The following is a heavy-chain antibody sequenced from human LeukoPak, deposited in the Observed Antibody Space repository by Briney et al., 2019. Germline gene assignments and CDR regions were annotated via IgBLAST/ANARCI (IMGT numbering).Heavy chain of an antibody. V-gene: IGHV3-30-3*01. CDR1: GFTFSSYA. J-gene: IGHJ4*02. CDR2: ISYDGSNK. D-gene: IGHD1-26*01. Sequence: GRSLRLSCAASGFTFSSYAMHWVRQAPGKGLEWVAVISYDGSNKYYADSVKGRFTISRDNSKNTLYLQMNSLRAEDTAVYYCVKDLSGSFSFDQWGQGTRVSVSS. CDR3: VKDLSGSFSFDQ.